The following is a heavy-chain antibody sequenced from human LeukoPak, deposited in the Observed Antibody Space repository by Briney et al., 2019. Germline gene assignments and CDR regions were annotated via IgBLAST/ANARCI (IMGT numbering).Heavy chain of an antibody. CDR2: ITSSSSTI. CDR1: GFTFNIYS. Sequence: PGGSLRLSCAASGFTFNIYSVSWVRQAPGKGLEWVSYITSSSSTIYYADSVKGRFTISRDNAKNSLYLQMNSLTAEGTAVYYCARSGTYAYFDFWGQGTLVTVSS. J-gene: IGHJ4*02. D-gene: IGHD1-26*01. CDR3: ARSGTYAYFDF. V-gene: IGHV3-48*01.